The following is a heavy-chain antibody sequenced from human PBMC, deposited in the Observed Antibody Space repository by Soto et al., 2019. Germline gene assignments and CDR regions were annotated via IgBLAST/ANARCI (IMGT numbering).Heavy chain of an antibody. V-gene: IGHV3-33*01. CDR1: GFTFSSFG. J-gene: IGHJ4*02. CDR3: ARAHDYGDRSSVDS. Sequence: GGSLRLSCAASGFTFSSFGMHWVRQAPGKGLEWVAVIWYDGSNKYYADSVKGRFTISRDNSKNTLYLQMNSLRAEDTAVYFCARAHDYGDRSSVDSWGQGTLVTVSS. CDR2: IWYDGSNK. D-gene: IGHD4-17*01.